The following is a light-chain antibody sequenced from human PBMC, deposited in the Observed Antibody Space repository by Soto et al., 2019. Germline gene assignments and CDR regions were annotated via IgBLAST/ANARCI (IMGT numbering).Light chain of an antibody. V-gene: IGKV3-15*01. J-gene: IGKJ5*01. Sequence: VLTQSPAALSLSPGESATLSCRAGQGVTTNFAWYQQKSGQSPRLLIYDASIRATGVPARLSGTGSETDLSLTISGLQSEDSAVYFCQKYNNWPFSFGQGTRLEIK. CDR1: QGVTTN. CDR3: QKYNNWPFS. CDR2: DAS.